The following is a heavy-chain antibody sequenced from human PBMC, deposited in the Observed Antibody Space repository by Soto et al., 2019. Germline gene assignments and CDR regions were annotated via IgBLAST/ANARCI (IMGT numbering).Heavy chain of an antibody. CDR1: GFTVSSYA. CDR2: ISGSGGST. Sequence: GGSLRLSCAASGFTVSSYAMSWVRQAPGKGLEWVSAISGSGGSTYYADSGKGRFTISRDHSKNTLYLQMNSLRAEDTAVYYCAKDDPRSRAFDIWGQGTMVTVSS. V-gene: IGHV3-23*01. J-gene: IGHJ3*02. CDR3: AKDDPRSRAFDI.